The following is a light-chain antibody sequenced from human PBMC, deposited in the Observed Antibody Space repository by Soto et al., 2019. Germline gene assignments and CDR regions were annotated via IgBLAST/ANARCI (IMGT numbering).Light chain of an antibody. CDR3: QSYDCSLRV. V-gene: IGLV1-40*01. Sequence: QSVLTQPPSVSGAPGQRVTISCTGSSSNIGAGYDVHWYQQLPGTAPKLLIYGNSNRPSGVPDRFSGSKSGTSASLAITGLQAEDEADYYCQSYDCSLRVFGGGTKATVL. J-gene: IGLJ2*01. CDR2: GNS. CDR1: SSNIGAGYD.